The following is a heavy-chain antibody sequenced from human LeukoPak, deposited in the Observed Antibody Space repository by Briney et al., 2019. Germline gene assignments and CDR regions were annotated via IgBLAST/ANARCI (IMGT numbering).Heavy chain of an antibody. CDR2: ISSSSSYI. V-gene: IGHV3-21*01. J-gene: IGHJ6*02. CDR3: ARARGLNLEAGTPINYGMDV. Sequence: PGGSLRLSYAASGFTFSSYSMNWVRQAPGKGLEWVSSISSSSSYIYYADSVKGRFTISRDNAKNSLYLQMNSLRAEDTAVYYCARARGLNLEAGTPINYGMDVWGQGTTVTVSS. CDR1: GFTFSSYS. D-gene: IGHD1-1*01.